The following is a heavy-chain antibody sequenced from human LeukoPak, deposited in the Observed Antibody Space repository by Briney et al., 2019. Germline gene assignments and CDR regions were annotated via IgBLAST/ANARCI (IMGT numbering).Heavy chain of an antibody. J-gene: IGHJ4*02. CDR1: GFTFSSYS. V-gene: IGHV3-21*01. Sequence: GGSLRLSCAASGFTFSSYSMNWVRQAPGKGLGWVSSISSSSSYIYYADSVKGRFTISRDNAKNSLYLQMNSLRAEDTAVYYCSRDHWWNTADYYYDYWGQGTLVTVSS. CDR3: SRDHWWNTADYYYDY. CDR2: ISSSSSYI. D-gene: IGHD1/OR15-1a*01.